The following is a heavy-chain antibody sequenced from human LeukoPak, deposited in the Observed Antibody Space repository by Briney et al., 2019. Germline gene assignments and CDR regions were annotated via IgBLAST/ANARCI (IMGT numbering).Heavy chain of an antibody. CDR1: GFTFSSYG. Sequence: GGSLRLSCAASGFTFSSYGMHWVRQAPGKGLEWVAVISYDGSNKYYADSVKGRFTISRDNSKNTLYLQMNSLRAEDTAVYYCAKDPDVAVAGTENYFDYWGRGTLVTVSS. D-gene: IGHD6-19*01. CDR2: ISYDGSNK. CDR3: AKDPDVAVAGTENYFDY. V-gene: IGHV3-30*18. J-gene: IGHJ4*02.